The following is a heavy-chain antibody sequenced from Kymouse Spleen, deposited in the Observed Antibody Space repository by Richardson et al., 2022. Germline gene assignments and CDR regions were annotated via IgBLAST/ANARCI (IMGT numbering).Heavy chain of an antibody. Sequence: QVQLQQWGAGLLKPSETLSLTCAVYGGSFSGYYWSWIRQPPGKGLEWIGEINHSGSTNYNPSLKSRVTISVDTSKNQFSLKLSSVTAADTAVYYCARDTVTYFWDYYYYGMDVWGQGTTVTVSS. CDR3: ARDTVTYFWDYYYYGMDV. D-gene: IGHD4-11,IGHD4-11*01. J-gene: IGHJ6*02. CDR2: INHSGST. V-gene: IGHV4-34*01. CDR1: GGSFSGYY.